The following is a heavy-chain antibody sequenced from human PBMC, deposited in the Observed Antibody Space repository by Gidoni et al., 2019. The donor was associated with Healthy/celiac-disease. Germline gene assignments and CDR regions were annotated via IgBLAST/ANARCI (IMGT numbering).Heavy chain of an antibody. Sequence: QVQLQQWGAGLLKPSETLSLTCAVYVGSFSGYYWAWIRQPPGKGLEWIGEINHSVSTNYNPSLKSPVTISVDTSKNQFSLKLSSVTAADTAVYYCARRYSSGWPFDYWGQGTLVTVSS. V-gene: IGHV4-34*01. CDR3: ARRYSSGWPFDY. D-gene: IGHD6-19*01. J-gene: IGHJ4*02. CDR2: INHSVST. CDR1: VGSFSGYY.